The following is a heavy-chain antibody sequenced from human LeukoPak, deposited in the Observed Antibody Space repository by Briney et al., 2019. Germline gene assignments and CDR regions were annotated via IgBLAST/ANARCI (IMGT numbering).Heavy chain of an antibody. CDR3: RTDPYARHFYHTMDV. V-gene: IGHV3-15*01. J-gene: IGHJ6*02. Sequence: GGSLRLSCAVSGFTFSHAWMSWVRQAPGKGLEWVGRIKSKTDGGTTVYAAPVKGRFTISRDDSKNTLYLQMSRLQIEDTAVYYCRTDPYARHFYHTMDVWGQGTTVTVSS. CDR2: IKSKTDGGTT. CDR1: GFTFSHAW.